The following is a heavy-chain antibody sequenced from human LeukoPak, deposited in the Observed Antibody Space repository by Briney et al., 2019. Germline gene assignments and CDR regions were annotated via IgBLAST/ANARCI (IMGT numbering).Heavy chain of an antibody. CDR3: ARDRFLEWFGDGIDV. J-gene: IGHJ6*02. D-gene: IGHD3-3*01. V-gene: IGHV1-2*02. CDR2: INTNSGGT. Sequence: ASVKVSCKASGYTFTAYYMHWVRQAPGQGGEWMGWINTNSGGTKYTQKFQGTVTMTSDSSISTAYMELSRLRSYDTAVYYCARDRFLEWFGDGIDVWGQGTTVTVSS. CDR1: GYTFTAYY.